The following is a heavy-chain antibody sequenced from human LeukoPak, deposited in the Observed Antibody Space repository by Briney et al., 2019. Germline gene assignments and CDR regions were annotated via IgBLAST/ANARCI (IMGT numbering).Heavy chain of an antibody. CDR2: ISSSGSTI. V-gene: IGHV3-48*04. Sequence: GGSLRLSCAASGFTFSSYGMNWVRQAPGKGLEWVSYISSSGSTIYYADSVKGRFTISRDNTKNSLYLQMNSLIAEDTAVYYCARVEIVGATGVGYFDYWGQGTLVTVSS. CDR1: GFTFSSYG. J-gene: IGHJ4*02. CDR3: ARVEIVGATGVGYFDY. D-gene: IGHD1-26*01.